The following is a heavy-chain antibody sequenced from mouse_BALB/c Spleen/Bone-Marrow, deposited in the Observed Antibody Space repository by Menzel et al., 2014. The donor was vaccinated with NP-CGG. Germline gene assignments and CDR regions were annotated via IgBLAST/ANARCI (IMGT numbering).Heavy chain of an antibody. Sequence: DVMLVKSGRGLVQPGGSLRLSCTTSGFTFTNYFMTWVRPPPGKALEWLGFIRNKANGYTTEYNPSVKGRFTISRDNSQGIFYLQRNTLRAEDSAIYYCARDDNGYFDFWGQGTTLTVSS. CDR2: IRNKANGYTT. D-gene: IGHD6-1*01. CDR1: GFTFTNYF. J-gene: IGHJ2*01. CDR3: ARDDNGYFDF. V-gene: IGHV7-3*02.